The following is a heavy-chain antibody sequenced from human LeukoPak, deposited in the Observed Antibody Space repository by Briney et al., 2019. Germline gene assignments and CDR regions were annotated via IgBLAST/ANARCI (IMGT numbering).Heavy chain of an antibody. D-gene: IGHD6-25*01. CDR2: IYTSGST. V-gene: IGHV4-4*07. Sequence: SETLSLTCTVPGGSISSYHWSWIRQPAGKGLEWIGSIYTSGSTNYNPSLKSRVTMSVDTSKNQFSLKLSSVTAADTAVYYCARDHAAFHGFDIWGQGTMVTVSS. J-gene: IGHJ3*02. CDR1: GGSISSYH. CDR3: ARDHAAFHGFDI.